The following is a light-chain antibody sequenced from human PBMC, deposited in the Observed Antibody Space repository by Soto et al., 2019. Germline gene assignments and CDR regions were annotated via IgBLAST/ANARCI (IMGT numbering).Light chain of an antibody. CDR1: QSVSSSY. V-gene: IGKV3-20*01. CDR3: QQYGSSLTWT. Sequence: EIVLTQSPGTLSLSPGERATLSCRASQSVSSSYLAWYQHKPGQAPRLLIYGASNRATGIPDRFSGSGSGTDFTLTISILEPEDFAVYYCQQYGSSLTWTFGQGTKVEIK. J-gene: IGKJ1*01. CDR2: GAS.